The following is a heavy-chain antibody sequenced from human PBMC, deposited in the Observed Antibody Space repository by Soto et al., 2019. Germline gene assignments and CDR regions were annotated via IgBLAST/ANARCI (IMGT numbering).Heavy chain of an antibody. V-gene: IGHV3-23*01. CDR2: VSHSGRGT. D-gene: IGHD2-21*01. CDR1: GFTFSNYD. J-gene: IGHJ5*02. Sequence: EVQLLESGGGLVQPGGSLRLSCSASGFTFSNYDMSWVRQAPGKGLAWVSAVSHSGRGTYYADSVEGRFTISRDNSRDALYLQMNSLRAEDTVLYYWARVTEKHDRASSWFDPWGQGTLVTVSS. CDR3: ARVTEKHDRASSWFDP.